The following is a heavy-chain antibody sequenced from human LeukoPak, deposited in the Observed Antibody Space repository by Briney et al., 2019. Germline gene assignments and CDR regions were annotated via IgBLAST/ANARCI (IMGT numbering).Heavy chain of an antibody. CDR2: IRYDGSNK. Sequence: GGSLRLSCAASGFTFSSYGMHWVRQAPGKGLEWVAFIRYDGSNKYYADSVKGRFTISRDNTKNSLYLEMNSLRAEDTAVYYCARVPRYCSGGSCYHNDYWGQGTLVTVSS. V-gene: IGHV3-30*02. CDR3: ARVPRYCSGGSCYHNDY. CDR1: GFTFSSYG. J-gene: IGHJ4*02. D-gene: IGHD2-15*01.